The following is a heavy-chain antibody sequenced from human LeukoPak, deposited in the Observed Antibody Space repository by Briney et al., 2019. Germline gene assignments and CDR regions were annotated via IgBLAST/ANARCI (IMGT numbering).Heavy chain of an antibody. CDR2: ISSSSTTI. Sequence: GGSLRLSCAASGFTFSSYSMNWVRQAPGKGLEWVSYISSSSTTIYYADSVKGRFTISRDNAKNSLYLQMNSLRDEDTAVYYCAKDQGIQLWLKYFQHWGQGTLVTVSS. CDR1: GFTFSSYS. D-gene: IGHD5-18*01. CDR3: AKDQGIQLWLKYFQH. J-gene: IGHJ1*01. V-gene: IGHV3-48*02.